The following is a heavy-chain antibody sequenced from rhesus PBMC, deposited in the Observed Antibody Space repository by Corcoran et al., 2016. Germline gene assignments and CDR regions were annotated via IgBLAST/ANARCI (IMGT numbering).Heavy chain of an antibody. Sequence: QLQLQESGPGLVKPSETLSLTCAVSGYSISSGYGGSWIRQPPGKGLEWVVYTAYSGRTIYHPPLKRRVTISRDTFKNQFSLKLSSVTAADTAVYYSARGYYEDDYGYYYTDAFDFWGQGLRVTVSS. CDR2: TAYSGRT. CDR1: GYSISSGYG. D-gene: IGHD3-9*01. V-gene: IGHV4-122*02. J-gene: IGHJ3*01. CDR3: ARGYYEDDYGYYYTDAFDF.